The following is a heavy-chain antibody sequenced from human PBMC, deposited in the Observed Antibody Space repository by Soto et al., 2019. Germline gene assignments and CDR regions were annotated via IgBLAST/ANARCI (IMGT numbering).Heavy chain of an antibody. CDR2: INPTSEYT. V-gene: IGHV1-8*01. CDR3: DRQVHPGYSSD. CDR1: GYTFTSYD. J-gene: IGHJ4*02. D-gene: IGHD2-15*01. Sequence: ASVKVSCKASGYTFTSYDINWVRQAPGQGLEWVGWINPTSEYTAHAQKIQGRVTLTREISTATAYMELSSLTSEDTAVYFCDRQVHPGYSSDWGPGTQVTVSS.